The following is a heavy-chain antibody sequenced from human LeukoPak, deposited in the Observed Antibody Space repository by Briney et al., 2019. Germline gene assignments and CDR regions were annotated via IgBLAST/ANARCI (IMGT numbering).Heavy chain of an antibody. J-gene: IGHJ5*02. CDR1: GFTFSSYA. Sequence: PGGSLRLSCAASGFTFSSYAMHWVRQPPGKGLGWVAYIRYDGGMEKYADSVQGRFTVSRDNSRNTLSLQMNSLGDEDTALYYCAKESLMIVVDPWGQGTMVVVSS. CDR2: IRYDGGME. D-gene: IGHD3-22*01. CDR3: AKESLMIVVDP. V-gene: IGHV3-30*02.